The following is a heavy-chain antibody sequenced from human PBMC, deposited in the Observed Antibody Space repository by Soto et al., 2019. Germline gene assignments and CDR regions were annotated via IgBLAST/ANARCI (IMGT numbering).Heavy chain of an antibody. CDR2: ISSSSSYI. J-gene: IGHJ6*02. CDR1: VFNFSSYS. D-gene: IGHD2-2*01. Sequence: PGGSLRLSCAASVFNFSSYSMNWVRQAPGKGLAWVSSISSSSSYIYYADSVKGRFTISRDNAKNSLYLQMNSLSAEDTAVYYCARDIVVVPAAAGHYYYYCMDVWGQGTTVTV. V-gene: IGHV3-21*01. CDR3: ARDIVVVPAAAGHYYYYCMDV.